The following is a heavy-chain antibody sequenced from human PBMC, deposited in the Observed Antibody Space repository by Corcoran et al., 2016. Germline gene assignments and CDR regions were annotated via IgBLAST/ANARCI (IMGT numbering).Heavy chain of an antibody. D-gene: IGHD6-19*01. CDR3: AGGTVAGPNWFDP. CDR2: IYHSGST. J-gene: IGHJ5*02. CDR1: GYSISSGYY. V-gene: IGHV4-38-2*02. Sequence: QVQLQESGPGLVKPSETLSLTCTVSGYSISSGYYWGWIRQPPGKGLEWIGSIYHSGSTYYNPSLKSRVTISVDTSKNQFSLKLSSVTAADTAVYYCAGGTVAGPNWFDPWGQGTLVTVSS.